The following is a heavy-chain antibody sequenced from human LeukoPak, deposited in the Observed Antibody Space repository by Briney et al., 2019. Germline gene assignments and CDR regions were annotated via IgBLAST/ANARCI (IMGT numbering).Heavy chain of an antibody. Sequence: SETLSLTCTVYGDSIGTDYCWTWIRQPPGKVPEWIGTIYNSDNTYHTPSLASRVTISMDTSENQFSLKVTSVTAADTAVYYCARGKDAYKVGNYWGQGALVTVSS. V-gene: IGHV4-38-2*02. CDR1: GDSIGTDYC. CDR3: ARGKDAYKVGNY. D-gene: IGHD5-24*01. CDR2: IYNSDNT. J-gene: IGHJ4*02.